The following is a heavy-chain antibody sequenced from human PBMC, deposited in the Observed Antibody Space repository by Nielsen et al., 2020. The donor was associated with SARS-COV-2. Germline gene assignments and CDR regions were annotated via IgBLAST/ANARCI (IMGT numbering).Heavy chain of an antibody. CDR2: IVPITGIP. J-gene: IGHJ4*02. V-gene: IGHV1-69*04. CDR3: ARDRPGYSSGWRFGHDY. CDR1: GGTFSSYG. Sequence: SVKVSCKASGGTFSSYGIHWVRQAPGQGLESMGSIVPITGIPNYAQKFQGRVTITADESTSTAYMELSSLRSEDTAVYYCARDRPGYSSGWRFGHDYWGQGTLVTVSS. D-gene: IGHD6-19*01.